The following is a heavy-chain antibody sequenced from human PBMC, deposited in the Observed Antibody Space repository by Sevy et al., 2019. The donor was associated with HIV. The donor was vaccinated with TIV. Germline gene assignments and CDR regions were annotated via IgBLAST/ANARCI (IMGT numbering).Heavy chain of an antibody. D-gene: IGHD5-18*01. J-gene: IGHJ4*01. CDR1: GFTFSDYY. CDR3: TRDDIYSHPWEFDW. V-gene: IGHV1-2*02. CDR2: FNPNNRDS. Sequence: ASVKVSCKASGFTFSDYYMHWVRQAPGQGLEWMGRFNPNNRDSRSAHQFQGRVTLTGDMSISTAYMELTRLRSDDTAIYFCTRDDIYSHPWEFDWWGHGALVTVSS.